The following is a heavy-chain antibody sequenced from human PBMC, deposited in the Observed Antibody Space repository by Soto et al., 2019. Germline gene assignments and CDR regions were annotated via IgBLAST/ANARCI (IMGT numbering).Heavy chain of an antibody. D-gene: IGHD2-8*02. V-gene: IGHV4-61*01. CDR2: IYNSGST. CDR1: AGSVSGDTHY. J-gene: IGHJ2*01. CDR3: ARGYRTRWYWSDL. Sequence: QAQLQESGPGPVKPSETLSLTCTVSAGSVSGDTHYWSWIRQPPGKGLEWIGYIYNSGSTNYHPSLKSRVTISVDTSKNQSSLKLSAVTAADTAGYYWARGYRTRWYWSDLWGRGTLVTVSS.